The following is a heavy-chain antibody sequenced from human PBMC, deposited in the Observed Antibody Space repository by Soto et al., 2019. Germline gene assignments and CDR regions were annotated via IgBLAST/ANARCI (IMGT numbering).Heavy chain of an antibody. CDR3: ARWWSGSRQGFDP. Sequence: PSETLSLTCTVSGGSISSGGYYWSWIRQHPGKGLEWIGYIYYSGSTYYNPSLKSRVTISVDTSKNQFSLKLSSVTAADTAVYYCARWWSGSRQGFDPWGQGTLVPVSS. V-gene: IGHV4-31*03. CDR1: GGSISSGGYY. D-gene: IGHD3-3*01. J-gene: IGHJ5*02. CDR2: IYYSGST.